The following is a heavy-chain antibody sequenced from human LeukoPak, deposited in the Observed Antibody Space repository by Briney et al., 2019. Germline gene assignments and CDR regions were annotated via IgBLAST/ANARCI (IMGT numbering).Heavy chain of an antibody. CDR2: INQDGTEK. CDR1: GFTFSNYW. D-gene: IGHD5-18*01. Sequence: GGSLRLSCAASGFTFSNYWVHWVRQAPGKGLEWVANINQDGTEKYDADSVKGRYTISRDNAKNSLYLQMNSLRAEDTAVYYCARRGYSFALDSWGQGTLVTVSS. CDR3: ARRGYSFALDS. V-gene: IGHV3-7*01. J-gene: IGHJ4*02.